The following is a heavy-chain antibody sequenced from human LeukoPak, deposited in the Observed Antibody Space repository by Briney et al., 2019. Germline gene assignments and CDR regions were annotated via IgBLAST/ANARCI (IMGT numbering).Heavy chain of an antibody. V-gene: IGHV3-30*04. D-gene: IGHD5-12*01. CDR1: GFTFSSYS. CDR2: MSNDARNK. J-gene: IGHJ4*02. Sequence: GGSLRLSCAASGFTFSSYSIHWVRQAPGKGLEWVAFMSNDARNKNYADSVQGRFTISRDNSQNTLYLQMNSLRAEDTAVYYCVRDDRGYSGYHFDYWGQGTLVTVSS. CDR3: VRDDRGYSGYHFDY.